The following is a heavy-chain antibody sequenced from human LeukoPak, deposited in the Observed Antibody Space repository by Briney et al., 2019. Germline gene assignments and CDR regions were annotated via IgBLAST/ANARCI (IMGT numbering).Heavy chain of an antibody. CDR1: GGSISSYY. CDR2: IYYSGGT. CDR3: ARDRATSGSYYVPYYYYYMDV. Sequence: ASETLSLTCTVSGGSISSYYWSWIRQPPGKGLEWIGYIYYSGGTNYNPSLKSRVTISVDTSKNQFSLKLSSVTAADTAVYYCARDRATSGSYYVPYYYYYMDVWGKGTTVTVSS. J-gene: IGHJ6*03. V-gene: IGHV4-59*01. D-gene: IGHD1-26*01.